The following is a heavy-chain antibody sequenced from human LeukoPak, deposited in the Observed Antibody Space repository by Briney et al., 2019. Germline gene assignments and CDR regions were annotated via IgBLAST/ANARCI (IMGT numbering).Heavy chain of an antibody. D-gene: IGHD5-18*01. J-gene: IGHJ4*02. V-gene: IGHV3-48*03. CDR3: ARVRSGYSHENYFDY. CDR2: ISGSGSTI. Sequence: GGSLRLFCAASGFTFSNYEVNWVRQAPGEGLEWVSYISGSGSTIYYADSVKGRFTISRDNAKDSLYLQMNSLRAEDTAVYYCARVRSGYSHENYFDYWGQGTLVTVSS. CDR1: GFTFSNYE.